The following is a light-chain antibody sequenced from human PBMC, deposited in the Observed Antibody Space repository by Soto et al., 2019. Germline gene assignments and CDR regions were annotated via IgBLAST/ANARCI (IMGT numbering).Light chain of an antibody. V-gene: IGLV2-14*01. CDR1: SSDVGGYDY. J-gene: IGLJ1*01. Sequence: QSVLTQPASVSGSPGQSITISCTGTSSDVGGYDYVARYQQYPDKAPKLLIYNVNNRPSGVSLRFSGSKSGNTASLTISGLLPDDEADYYCTSFTIIHTHVFRTGTKVTVL. CDR2: NVN. CDR3: TSFTIIHTHV.